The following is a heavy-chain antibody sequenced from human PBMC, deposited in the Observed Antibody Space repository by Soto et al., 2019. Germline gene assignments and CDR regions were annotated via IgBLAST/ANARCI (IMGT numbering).Heavy chain of an antibody. CDR3: ARALIRFLDWIPENYYYGMDV. J-gene: IGHJ6*02. CDR1: GYSFTTYW. V-gene: IGHV5-51*01. Sequence: GESLKISCKASGYSFTTYWIGWVRQMPGKGLEWMGIIYPGDSDTRYSPSFQGQVTISADKSTNTAHLQWSRLTSDDTAVYYCARALIRFLDWIPENYYYGMDVWGQGTTVTVSS. D-gene: IGHD3-3*01. CDR2: IYPGDSDT.